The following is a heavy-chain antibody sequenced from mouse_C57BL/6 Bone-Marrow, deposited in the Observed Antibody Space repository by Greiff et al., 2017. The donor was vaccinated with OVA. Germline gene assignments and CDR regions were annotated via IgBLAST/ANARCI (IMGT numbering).Heavy chain of an antibody. Sequence: VKLMESGAELVRPGTSVKVSCKASGYAFTNYLIEWVKQRPGQGLEWIGVINPGSGGTNYNEKFKGKATLTADKSSSTAYMQLSSLTSEDSAVYFCARASYGSSWYFDVWGTGTTVTVSS. J-gene: IGHJ1*03. CDR1: GYAFTNYL. D-gene: IGHD1-1*01. V-gene: IGHV1-54*01. CDR3: ARASYGSSWYFDV. CDR2: INPGSGGT.